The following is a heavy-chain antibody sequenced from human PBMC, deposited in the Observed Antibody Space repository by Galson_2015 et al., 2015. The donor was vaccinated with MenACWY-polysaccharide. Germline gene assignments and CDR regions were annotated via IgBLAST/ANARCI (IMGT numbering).Heavy chain of an antibody. Sequence: SLRLSCAASGFTFSNYAMHWVRQAPGKGLEWVAVISYDGSNEYYADSVKGRFTISRDNSKNTLYLQMNSLRAEDTAVYYCARDGLGYGDYDRFDYWGQGTLVTVSS. J-gene: IGHJ4*02. V-gene: IGHV3-30-3*01. D-gene: IGHD4-17*01. CDR1: GFTFSNYA. CDR2: ISYDGSNE. CDR3: ARDGLGYGDYDRFDY.